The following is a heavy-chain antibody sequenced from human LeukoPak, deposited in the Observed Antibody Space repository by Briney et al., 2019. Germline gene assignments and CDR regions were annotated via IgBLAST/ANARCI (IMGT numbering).Heavy chain of an antibody. Sequence: ASVNVSFKASGYTFTSYDINWVRHATGQGLEWMGCMNPNTGNTGYAQKFQSRGTMTRNTSISTAYMELSSLRSEDTAVYYCARGTYSSGWYSTKSYYFDYWGQGTLVTVSS. CDR1: GYTFTSYD. J-gene: IGHJ4*02. D-gene: IGHD6-19*01. CDR2: MNPNTGNT. CDR3: ARGTYSSGWYSTKSYYFDY. V-gene: IGHV1-8*01.